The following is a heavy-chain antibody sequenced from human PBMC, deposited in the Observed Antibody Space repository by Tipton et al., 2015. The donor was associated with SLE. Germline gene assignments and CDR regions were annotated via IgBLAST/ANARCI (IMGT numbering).Heavy chain of an antibody. Sequence: GSLRLSCAASGFIFTNFAMGWVRQAPGRGLECVSGISGSGSDTSYADSVKGRFSISRDSSKNTLYLQMNSLRAEDTAVYYCATIGDSDDYGYFQHWGQGTLVTVSS. J-gene: IGHJ1*01. CDR3: ATIGDSDDYGYFQH. D-gene: IGHD4-17*01. CDR1: GFIFTNFA. V-gene: IGHV3-23*01. CDR2: ISGSGSDT.